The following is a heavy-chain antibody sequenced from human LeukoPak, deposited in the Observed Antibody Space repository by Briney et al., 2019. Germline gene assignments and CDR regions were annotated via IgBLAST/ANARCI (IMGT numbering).Heavy chain of an antibody. V-gene: IGHV3-23*01. CDR3: AKEGGGYDSGAYYYYGMDV. D-gene: IGHD5-12*01. CDR1: GFTFSSYA. Sequence: PGGSLRLSCAASGFTFSSYAMSWVRQAPGKGLEWVSAISGSGGSTYYADSVKGRFTISRDNAKNSLYLQMNSLRAEDTALYYCAKEGGGYDSGAYYYYGMDVWGQGTTVTVSS. J-gene: IGHJ6*02. CDR2: ISGSGGST.